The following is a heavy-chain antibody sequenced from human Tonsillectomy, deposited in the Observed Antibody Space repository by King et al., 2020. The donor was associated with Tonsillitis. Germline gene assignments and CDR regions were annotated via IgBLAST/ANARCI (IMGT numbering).Heavy chain of an antibody. D-gene: IGHD3-22*01. Sequence: QWQLVQSGAEVKKPGSSVKVSCKASGGSFSGYAVSCVRQAPGQGLEWMGGIIPRFGTTYFTQKFQGRVTITADKSTSTAYMELSSLRSEDTAVYYCAAGYYDSSGFSFYYNFNVDVWGKGATVTVSS. CDR2: IIPRFGTT. V-gene: IGHV1-69*06. J-gene: IGHJ6*03. CDR1: GGSFSGYA. CDR3: AAGYYDSSGFSFYYNFNVDV.